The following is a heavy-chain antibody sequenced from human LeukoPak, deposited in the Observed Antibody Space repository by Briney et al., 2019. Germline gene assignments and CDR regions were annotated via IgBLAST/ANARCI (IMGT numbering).Heavy chain of an antibody. J-gene: IGHJ5*02. CDR3: ARAGAYCSGGSCYSNWFDP. D-gene: IGHD2-15*01. CDR1: GFTFSSYW. Sequence: GGSLRLSCAATGFTFSSYWMHWVRQAPGKWLVWVSRINSDGSSTSYADSVKGRFTISRDNAKNTLYLQMNSLRAEDTAVYYCARAGAYCSGGSCYSNWFDPWGQGTLVTVSS. CDR2: INSDGSST. V-gene: IGHV3-74*01.